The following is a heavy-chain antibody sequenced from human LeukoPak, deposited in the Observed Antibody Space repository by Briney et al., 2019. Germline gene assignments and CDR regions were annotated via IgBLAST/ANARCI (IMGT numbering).Heavy chain of an antibody. CDR1: GDFISAYY. CDR2: IYISGVA. D-gene: IGHD3-22*01. J-gene: IGHJ3*01. V-gene: IGHV4-4*07. CDR3: ARAYDSSQSPSSGHGPDAFDV. Sequence: SETLSLTCSVSGDFISAYYWTWIRRPPGKGLEWISRIYISGVATYNPSLQSRVTMSVDTSKNQFSLRLSSVTAADTAMYYRARAYDSSQSPSSGHGPDAFDVWGQGTMVTVS.